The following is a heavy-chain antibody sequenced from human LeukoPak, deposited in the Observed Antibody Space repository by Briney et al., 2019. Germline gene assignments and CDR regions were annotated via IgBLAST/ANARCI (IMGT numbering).Heavy chain of an antibody. V-gene: IGHV4-59*01. J-gene: IGHJ5*02. Sequence: SETLSLTCTVSDGSISSYYWSWIRQPPGKGLEWIGYIYYSGSTNYNPSLKSRVTISVDTSKNQFSLKLSSVTAADTAVYYCARGMPYYDFWSGYYTVVWFDPWGQGTLVTVSS. D-gene: IGHD3-3*01. CDR1: DGSISSYY. CDR3: ARGMPYYDFWSGYYTVVWFDP. CDR2: IYYSGST.